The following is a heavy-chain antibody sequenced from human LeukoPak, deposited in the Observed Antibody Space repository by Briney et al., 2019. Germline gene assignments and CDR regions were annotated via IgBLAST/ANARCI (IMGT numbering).Heavy chain of an antibody. D-gene: IGHD1-1*01. J-gene: IGHJ4*02. V-gene: IGHV4-61*09. CDR1: GGSISSGSDY. Sequence: SGTLSLTCTVSGGSISSGSDYWTWIRQPAGKGLEWIGHLYSSGATSYNPSLQSRVTISVDASKYQFSLRLTSVTAADTAVYYCARAGGNVVWYGTIDSWGQGTLVTVSS. CDR3: ARAGGNVVWYGTIDS. CDR2: LYSSGAT.